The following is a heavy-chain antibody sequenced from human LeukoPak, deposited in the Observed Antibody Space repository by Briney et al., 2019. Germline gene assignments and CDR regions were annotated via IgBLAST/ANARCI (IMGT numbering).Heavy chain of an antibody. CDR1: GCSISSYY. D-gene: IGHD2-2*01. Sequence: TASETLSLTCTVSGCSISSYYWSWIRQPAGKGLEWIGRIYTSGSTNYNPSLKSRVTMSVDTSKNQFSLKLSSVTPADTAVYYCARHMRSPRSIDYWGQGPLVTVSS. CDR2: IYTSGST. V-gene: IGHV4-4*07. CDR3: ARHMRSPRSIDY. J-gene: IGHJ4*02.